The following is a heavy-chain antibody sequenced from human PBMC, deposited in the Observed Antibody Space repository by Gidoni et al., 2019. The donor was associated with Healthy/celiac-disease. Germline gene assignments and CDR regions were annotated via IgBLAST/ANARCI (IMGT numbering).Heavy chain of an antibody. Sequence: QLQLVESGGGVVQAGRYLRLSGAAPVFTFSSYALHWVRQAPGKGLEWVAVISYDGSTKYYADSVQCRFTISRDNSKNTLYLQMNRLGAEDTAVYYCARDLASCGGDCYEDYWGQGTLVTVSS. D-gene: IGHD2-21*02. J-gene: IGHJ4*02. V-gene: IGHV3-30*01. CDR1: VFTFSSYA. CDR3: ARDLASCGGDCYEDY. CDR2: ISYDGSTK.